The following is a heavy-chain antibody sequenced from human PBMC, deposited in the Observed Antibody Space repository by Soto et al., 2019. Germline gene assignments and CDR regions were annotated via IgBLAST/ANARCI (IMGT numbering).Heavy chain of an antibody. CDR3: ARGGRRSGSYADAFDI. CDR2: IKQDGSEK. Sequence: GGSLRLSCAASGFTFSTYWMSWVRQAPGKGLEWVANIKQDGSEKYYVDSVKGRFTISRDNAKNSLYLQMNSLRAEDTAVYYCARGGRRSGSYADAFDIWGQGTMVTVS. J-gene: IGHJ3*02. V-gene: IGHV3-7*03. CDR1: GFTFSTYW. D-gene: IGHD1-26*01.